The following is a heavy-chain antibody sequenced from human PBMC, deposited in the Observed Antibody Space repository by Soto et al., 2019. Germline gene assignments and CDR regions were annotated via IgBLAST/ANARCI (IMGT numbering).Heavy chain of an antibody. J-gene: IGHJ5*02. D-gene: IGHD6-19*01. Sequence: ASVKVSCKASGYTFTPHHMHWVRQAPGQGPEWMGIFNPSDGSTRYAQNFQGRVTMTRDTSTTTVYMELSPLRSDDTAVYYCAREAAVAGTAFDHWGQGTLVTVSS. V-gene: IGHV1-46*01. CDR1: GYTFTPHH. CDR3: AREAAVAGTAFDH. CDR2: FNPSDGST.